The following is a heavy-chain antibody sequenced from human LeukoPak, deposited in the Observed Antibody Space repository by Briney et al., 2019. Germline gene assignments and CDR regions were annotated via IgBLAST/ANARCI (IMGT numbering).Heavy chain of an antibody. D-gene: IGHD3-9*01. J-gene: IGHJ4*02. CDR3: TRSPHILTGENFDY. Sequence: GPSVKLSCKASGYSFTAYYMHWARQAPGQGLEWMGWINPNSGGTNYAQKFQGRVTMTRDTSITTAYMEMSRLRSDDTALYYCTRSPHILTGENFDYWGQGTLVTVSS. V-gene: IGHV1-2*02. CDR1: GYSFTAYY. CDR2: INPNSGGT.